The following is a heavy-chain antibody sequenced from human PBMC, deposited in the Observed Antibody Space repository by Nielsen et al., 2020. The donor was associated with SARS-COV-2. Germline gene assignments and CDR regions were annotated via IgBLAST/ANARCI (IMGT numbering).Heavy chain of an antibody. V-gene: IGHV4-34*01. J-gene: IGHJ6*02. Sequence: SETLPLTCAVYGGSFSGYYWSWIRQPPGKGLEWIGEINHSGSTNYNPSLKSRVTISVDTSKNQFSLKLSSVTAADTAVYYCARWKDFYYYYYGMDVWGQGTTVTVSS. D-gene: IGHD1-1*01. CDR1: GGSFSGYY. CDR3: ARWKDFYYYYYGMDV. CDR2: INHSGST.